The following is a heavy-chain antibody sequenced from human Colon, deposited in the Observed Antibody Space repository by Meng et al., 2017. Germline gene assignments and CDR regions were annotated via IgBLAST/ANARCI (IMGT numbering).Heavy chain of an antibody. D-gene: IGHD6-13*01. CDR3: ARTLGAAAGTRYFDY. CDR2: ISYDGSNK. CDR1: GFTFSSYA. J-gene: IGHJ4*02. Sequence: GESLKISCAASGFTFSSYAMHWVRQAPGKGLEWVAVISYDGSNKYYADSVKGRFTISRVNSKNTLYLQMNSLRAEDTAVYYCARTLGAAAGTRYFDYWGQGTLVTVSS. V-gene: IGHV3-30*04.